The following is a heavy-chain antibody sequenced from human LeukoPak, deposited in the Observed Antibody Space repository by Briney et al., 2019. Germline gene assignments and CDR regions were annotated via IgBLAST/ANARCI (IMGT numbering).Heavy chain of an antibody. CDR3: ARDRRSVTIGDAFDI. CDR1: GFTVSSNY. J-gene: IGHJ3*02. Sequence: GGSLRLSCAASGFTVSSNYMSWVRQAPGKGLEWVSVIYSGGSTYYADSVKGRFTISRDNSKNTLYLQMNSLRAEDTAVYYCARDRRSVTIGDAFDIWGQGTMVTVSS. V-gene: IGHV3-53*01. CDR2: IYSGGST. D-gene: IGHD4-17*01.